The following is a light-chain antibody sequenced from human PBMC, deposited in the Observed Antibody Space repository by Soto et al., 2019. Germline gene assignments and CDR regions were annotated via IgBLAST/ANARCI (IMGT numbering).Light chain of an antibody. V-gene: IGKV3-15*01. Sequence: EIVMTQSPATLSVSPGERATLSCRASQSVSSNLAWYQQKPGQAPRLLIYGASNRATGIPARFSGSGSGTEFTLTISSLQSEDIAVYYYQQYNNRPTKTFGQGTKVEIK. CDR1: QSVSSN. CDR2: GAS. J-gene: IGKJ1*01. CDR3: QQYNNRPTKT.